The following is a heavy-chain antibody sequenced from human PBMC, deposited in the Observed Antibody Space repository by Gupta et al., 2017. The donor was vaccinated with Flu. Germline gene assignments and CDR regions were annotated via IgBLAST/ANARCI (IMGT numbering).Heavy chain of an antibody. CDR2: IIPIFGTA. Sequence: QVQLVQPGAEVKKPGSSVKVSCKASGGTFSSYAISWVRQAPGQVLEWMVGIIPIFGTANYAQKFQGRVTIPADKSTSTAYMGLSSLRSEDTAVYYCAREGQDCSGGSCYPGSNDYWGQGTLVTVSS. V-gene: IGHV1-69*06. CDR3: AREGQDCSGGSCYPGSNDY. CDR1: GGTFSSYA. D-gene: IGHD2-15*01. J-gene: IGHJ4*02.